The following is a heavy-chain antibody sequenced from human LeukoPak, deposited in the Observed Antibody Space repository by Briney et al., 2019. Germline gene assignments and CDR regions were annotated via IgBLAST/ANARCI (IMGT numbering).Heavy chain of an antibody. CDR2: INPNTGGT. D-gene: IGHD5-12*01. V-gene: IGHV1-2*02. J-gene: IGHJ6*03. CDR3: ARFYSGYGNYYYYMGV. Sequence: ASLWVSCKASGYNFTGYYLHWVRQAPGQGLEGMGWINPNTGGTNYAQKFQGRVTMTRDTSISTAYMELSRLRSDDTAVYYCARFYSGYGNYYYYMGVWGKGTTVTVSS. CDR1: GYNFTGYY.